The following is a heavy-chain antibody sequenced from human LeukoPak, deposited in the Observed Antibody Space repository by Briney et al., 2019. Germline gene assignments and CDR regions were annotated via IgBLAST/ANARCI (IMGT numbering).Heavy chain of an antibody. CDR1: GFTFSSYW. J-gene: IGHJ4*02. CDR3: ARGLGIFDHGDYPGGIY. CDR2: INRDGSIT. V-gene: IGHV3-74*01. Sequence: GGSLRLSCAASGFTFSSYWMHWVRQAPGKGLVWVARINRDGSITTYADSVKGRFTISRDNAKNTLYLQMNSLRDEDTAVYYCARGLGIFDHGDYPGGIYWGQGTLVPVSS. D-gene: IGHD4-17*01.